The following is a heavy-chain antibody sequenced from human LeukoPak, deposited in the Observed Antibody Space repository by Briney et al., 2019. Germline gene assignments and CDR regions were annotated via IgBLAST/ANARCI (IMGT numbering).Heavy chain of an antibody. J-gene: IGHJ3*02. CDR1: GFTFSSYW. CDR3: ASISGSYYDAFDI. Sequence: GGSLRLSCAASGFTFSSYWMSWVRQAPGKGLERVANIKQDGSEKYYVDSVKGRFTISRDNAKNSLYLQMNSLRAEDTAVHYCASISGSYYDAFDIWGQGTMVTVSS. D-gene: IGHD1-26*01. V-gene: IGHV3-7*01. CDR2: IKQDGSEK.